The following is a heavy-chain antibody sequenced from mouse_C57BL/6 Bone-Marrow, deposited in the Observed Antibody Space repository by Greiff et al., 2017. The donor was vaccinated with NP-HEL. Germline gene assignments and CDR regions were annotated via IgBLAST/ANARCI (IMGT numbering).Heavy chain of an antibody. CDR3: ARGESWGSFFDY. CDR1: GYTFSTSW. J-gene: IGHJ2*01. V-gene: IGHV1-82*01. Sequence: VKLMESGPELVKPGASVKISCKASGYTFSTSWMNWMKQRPGKGLEWIGRIYPGDGDTHYSGNFEGKASLTADKSSNSAYMQLSSLTSEDSAVDFCARGESWGSFFDYGGQGTTLSVSS. CDR2: IYPGDGDT.